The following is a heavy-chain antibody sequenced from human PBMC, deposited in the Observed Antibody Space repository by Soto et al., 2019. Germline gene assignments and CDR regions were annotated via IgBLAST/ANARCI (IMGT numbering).Heavy chain of an antibody. D-gene: IGHD1-20*01. V-gene: IGHV4-34*01. Sequence: SETLSLTCAVYGGSFSGYYWTWIRQPPGKGLEWIGEINRSGSTNYKPSLRGRATISVDASKNQVSLKVSSVTAADTAVYYCARGRTLITGTSLDYWGQGTLVTVSS. J-gene: IGHJ4*02. CDR2: INRSGST. CDR3: ARGRTLITGTSLDY. CDR1: GGSFSGYY.